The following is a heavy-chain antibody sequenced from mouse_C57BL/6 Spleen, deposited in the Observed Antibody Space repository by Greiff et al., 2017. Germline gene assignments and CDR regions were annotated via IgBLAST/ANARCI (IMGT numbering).Heavy chain of an antibody. V-gene: IGHV1-64*01. CDR3: ARRLRPDAMDY. D-gene: IGHD2-4*01. CDR2: IHPNSGST. Sequence: QVQLQQPGAELVKPGASVKLSCKASGYTFTSYWMHWVKQRPGQGLEWIGMIHPNSGSTYYNEKFKGKATLTADKSSSTAYMELRSLTSEDSAVYFCARRLRPDAMDYWGQGTSVTVSS. CDR1: GYTFTSYW. J-gene: IGHJ4*01.